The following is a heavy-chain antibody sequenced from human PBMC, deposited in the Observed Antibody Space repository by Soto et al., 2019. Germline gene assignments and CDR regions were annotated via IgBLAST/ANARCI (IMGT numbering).Heavy chain of an antibody. J-gene: IGHJ4*02. Sequence: EVKLLESGGRLVQPGGSLRLSCAASGFSFNIFAMNWVRQAPGQGLEWVSGISGGGGSTYYSDSVKGRFTISRDNSNNTLYLQMNRLRAEDTAVYYCAKDPTSYDSSAQFDSWDQGTLVTVSS. CDR1: GFSFNIFA. D-gene: IGHD3-22*01. CDR3: AKDPTSYDSSAQFDS. CDR2: ISGGGGST. V-gene: IGHV3-23*01.